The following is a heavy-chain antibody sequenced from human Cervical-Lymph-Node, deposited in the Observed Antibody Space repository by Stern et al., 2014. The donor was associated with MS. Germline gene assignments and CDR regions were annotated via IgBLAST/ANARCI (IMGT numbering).Heavy chain of an antibody. V-gene: IGHV3-30*03. D-gene: IGHD4-17*01. Sequence: VQLEESGGGVVQPGRSLRLSCVVSGFTFSNCGMHWVRQAPGKGLELVAIISYNGNLKYYSDSVKGRFTISRDNSKTTLYLEMNSLMGEDTAVYYCARDMTTVTAFDYWGQGTPVTVSS. CDR2: ISYNGNLK. CDR3: ARDMTTVTAFDY. CDR1: GFTFSNCG. J-gene: IGHJ4*02.